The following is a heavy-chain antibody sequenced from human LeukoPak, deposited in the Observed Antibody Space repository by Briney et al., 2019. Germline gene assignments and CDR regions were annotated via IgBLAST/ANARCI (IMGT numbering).Heavy chain of an antibody. CDR2: IRYDGSNK. V-gene: IGHV3-30*02. CDR1: GFTFSSYG. CDR3: AKDHYGSGSYYIPLPDY. J-gene: IGHJ4*02. Sequence: GGSLRLSCAASGFTFSSYGMHWVRQAPGKGLEWVAFIRYDGSNKYYADSVKGRFTISRDNSKNTLYPQMNSLRAEDTAVYYCAKDHYGSGSYYIPLPDYWGQGTLVTVSS. D-gene: IGHD3-10*01.